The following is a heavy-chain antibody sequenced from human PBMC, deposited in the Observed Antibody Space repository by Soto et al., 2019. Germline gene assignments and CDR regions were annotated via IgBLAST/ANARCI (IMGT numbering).Heavy chain of an antibody. CDR2: MTPSGYI. J-gene: IGHJ4*02. D-gene: IGHD6-25*01. CDR3: ARYQEAAAFND. Sequence: QVQLVQSGAEVRKPGASVKVSCKASGFPFTSLDINWVRQAPGQGLEWVGYMTPSGYIGFAQKFRGRVSMTRDASTSTVSMEWSSLRSDDTAVYYCARYQEAAAFNDWGQGTLVTVSS. CDR1: GFPFTSLD. V-gene: IGHV1-8*01.